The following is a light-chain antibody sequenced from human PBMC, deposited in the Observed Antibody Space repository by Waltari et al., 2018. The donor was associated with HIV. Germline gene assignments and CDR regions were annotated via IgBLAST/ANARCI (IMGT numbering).Light chain of an antibody. J-gene: IGLJ3*02. CDR1: SSHIGAGYD. V-gene: IGLV1-40*01. Sequence: QSVLTQPPSVSGAPGRRVTISCTGSSSHIGAGYDLPWYQQLPGTAPKLLIFGNRNRPSGVPDRFSGSKSGTSASLAITGLQAEDEADYYCQFYDSSLSVWVFGGGTKLTVL. CDR3: QFYDSSLSVWV. CDR2: GNR.